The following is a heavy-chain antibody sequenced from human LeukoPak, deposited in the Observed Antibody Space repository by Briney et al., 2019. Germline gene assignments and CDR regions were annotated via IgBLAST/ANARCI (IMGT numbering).Heavy chain of an antibody. D-gene: IGHD3-22*01. Sequence: PGGSLRLSCAASGFTFSSYEMNWVRQAPGKGLEWVSYISSSGSTIYYADSVKGRFTISRDNAKNSLYLQMNSLRAEDTAVYYCARYYYSSSWNTNWFDPWGQGTLVTVSS. CDR2: ISSSGSTI. CDR3: ARYYYSSSWNTNWFDP. V-gene: IGHV3-48*03. J-gene: IGHJ5*02. CDR1: GFTFSSYE.